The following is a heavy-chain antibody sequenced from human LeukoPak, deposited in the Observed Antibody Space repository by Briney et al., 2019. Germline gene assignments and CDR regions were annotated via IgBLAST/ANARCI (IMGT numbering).Heavy chain of an antibody. V-gene: IGHV3-48*03. CDR3: ARGDHISGWLGLGY. Sequence: PGGSLRLSCAASGFIFSDYEMNWVRQAPGKGLEWVSYIGRSGSTIYYADSVKGRLTISRDNAKNSLYLQMNSLRAEDTAVYYCARGDHISGWLGLGYWGQGTLVTVSS. J-gene: IGHJ4*02. D-gene: IGHD6-19*01. CDR1: GFIFSDYE. CDR2: IGRSGSTI.